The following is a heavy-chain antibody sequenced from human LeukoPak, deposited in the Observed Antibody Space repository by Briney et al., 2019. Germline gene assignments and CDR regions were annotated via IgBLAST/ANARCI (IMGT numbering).Heavy chain of an antibody. CDR3: ARGYCGGDCYWFEP. J-gene: IGHJ5*02. CDR2: ISAYNGNT. D-gene: IGHD2-21*02. CDR1: GYTFTSYS. Sequence: ASVKVSCKTSGYTFTSYSINWVRQAPGQGLEWMGWISAYNGNTNYAQKLQGRVTMTTDTSTSTAYMELRSLRSDDTAVYYCARGYCGGDCYWFEPWGQGTLVTVSS. V-gene: IGHV1-18*01.